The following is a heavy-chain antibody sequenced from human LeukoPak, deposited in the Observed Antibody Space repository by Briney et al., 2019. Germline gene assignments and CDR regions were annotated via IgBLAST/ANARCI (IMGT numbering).Heavy chain of an antibody. CDR1: GFTFSSYG. CDR2: IRYDGSNK. Sequence: GGSLRLSCAASGFTFSSYGMHWVRQAPGKGLEWVAFIRYDGSNKYYADSVKGRFTISRDNSKNTLYLQMNSLRAEDTAVYYCAKGQVRFLEWSSFDYWGQGTLVTVSS. D-gene: IGHD3-3*01. J-gene: IGHJ4*02. CDR3: AKGQVRFLEWSSFDY. V-gene: IGHV3-30*02.